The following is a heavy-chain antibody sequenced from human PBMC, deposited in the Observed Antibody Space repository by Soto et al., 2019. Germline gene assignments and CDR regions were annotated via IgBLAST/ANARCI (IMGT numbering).Heavy chain of an antibody. D-gene: IGHD3-9*01. J-gene: IGHJ6*03. V-gene: IGHV4-59*01. CDR2: LYYSGST. CDR3: ARGHYDILTGYYYMDV. CDR1: GDSISRYY. Sequence: QVQLQESGPGLVKPSETLSLTCTVSGDSISRYYWSWIRQPPGKGLEWIGYLYYSGSTNYNPSLKSRVTISVDTSKNPFSLKLSSVTAADTAVYYCARGHYDILTGYYYMDVWGTGTTVTVSS.